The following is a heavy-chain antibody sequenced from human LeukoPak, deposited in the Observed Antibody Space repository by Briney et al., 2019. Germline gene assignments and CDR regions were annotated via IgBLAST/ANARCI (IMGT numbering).Heavy chain of an antibody. Sequence: ASVKVSCKASGYTFTGYYMHWVRQAPGQGLEWMGWINTNTGNPTYAQGFTGRFVFSLDTSVSTAYLQISSLKAEDTAVYYCARNGAYDSRPTYFDYWGQGTLVTVSS. D-gene: IGHD3-22*01. V-gene: IGHV7-4-1*02. CDR2: INTNTGNP. J-gene: IGHJ4*02. CDR1: GYTFTGYY. CDR3: ARNGAYDSRPTYFDY.